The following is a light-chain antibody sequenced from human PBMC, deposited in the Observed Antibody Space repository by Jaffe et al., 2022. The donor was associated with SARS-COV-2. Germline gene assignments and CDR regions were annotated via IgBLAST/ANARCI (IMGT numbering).Light chain of an antibody. CDR1: QSIANY. V-gene: IGKV1-39*01. Sequence: DIQMTQSPSSLSASVGDRVTITCRAQSIANYLNWYQQKPGKAPKLLIYAASTLQRGVPSRFSGGGYGTDFTLTISSLQPEDFATYYCQQTYSTPHTFGQGTKLEIK. CDR2: AAS. CDR3: QQTYSTPHT. J-gene: IGKJ2*01.